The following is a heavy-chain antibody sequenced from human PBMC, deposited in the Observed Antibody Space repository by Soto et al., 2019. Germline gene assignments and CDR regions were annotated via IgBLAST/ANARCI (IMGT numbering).Heavy chain of an antibody. Sequence: GAPGKVSCKASGGTFSSYAISWVRQAPGQGLEWMGGIIPIFGTANYAQKFQGRATITADESKNQFSLKLSCVTAADTAVYYCARVRDERLRGYYGMDVWGQGTTVTVSS. CDR3: ARVRDERLRGYYGMDV. CDR2: IIPIFGTA. D-gene: IGHD1-1*01. J-gene: IGHJ6*02. V-gene: IGHV1-69*13. CDR1: GGTFSSYA.